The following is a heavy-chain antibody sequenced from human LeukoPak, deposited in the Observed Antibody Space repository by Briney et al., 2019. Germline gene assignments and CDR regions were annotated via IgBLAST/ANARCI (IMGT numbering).Heavy chain of an antibody. J-gene: IGHJ4*02. D-gene: IGHD1-26*01. Sequence: SETLSLTCTVPGASITTYYWSWIRQPPGKGLEYIGQIHSSGSANYNPSLKSRVAMSLDASKNQFSLTVSSVTAADTAIYYCARDILDVGATHYFDYWGQGSLLTVSS. CDR1: GASITTYY. CDR3: ARDILDVGATHYFDY. V-gene: IGHV4-59*01. CDR2: IHSSGSA.